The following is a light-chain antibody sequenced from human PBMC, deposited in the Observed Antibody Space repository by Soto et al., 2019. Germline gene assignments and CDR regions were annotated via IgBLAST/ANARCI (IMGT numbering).Light chain of an antibody. J-gene: IGLJ2*01. CDR2: DVS. V-gene: IGLV2-14*01. Sequence: QSALTQPASVSGSPGQSITISCTGTSSDVGGYNYVSWYQQHPGKAPKLMIYDVSNRPSGVSNRFSGSKSGNTASLTIAGLQAEEEADYYCSSYTSISTLVVFGGGTKLTVL. CDR1: SSDVGGYNY. CDR3: SSYTSISTLVV.